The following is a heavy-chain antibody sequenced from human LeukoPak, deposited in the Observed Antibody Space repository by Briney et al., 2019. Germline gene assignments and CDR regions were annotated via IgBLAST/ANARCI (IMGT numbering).Heavy chain of an antibody. J-gene: IGHJ4*02. CDR2: IYYSVRT. CDR1: GASISSYY. Sequence: SETLSLTCTVSGASISSYYWSWVRQPPGKGLEWIGYIYYSVRTTYSPSLKSRVTLSVDMSKNQLSLSLRSVTAADTAVYYRARGTGGSYWGLTDWGLGTLVTVSS. D-gene: IGHD1-26*01. V-gene: IGHV4-59*01. CDR3: ARGTGGSYWGLTD.